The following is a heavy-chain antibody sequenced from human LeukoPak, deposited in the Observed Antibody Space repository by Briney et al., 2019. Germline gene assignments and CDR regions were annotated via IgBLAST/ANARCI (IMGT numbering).Heavy chain of an antibody. J-gene: IGHJ5*01. CDR1: GFTFDDHA. CDR2: IIWDRTNI. V-gene: IGHV3-9*03. CDR3: AKDTSGYYGSGSSTLDS. Sequence: GRSLRLSCAASGFTFDDHAMHWVRQPPGKGLEWVSGIIWDRTNIGYADSVKGRFTISRDNAKNSLYLQMNSLRVEDMAIYYCAKDTSGYYGSGSSTLDSWGQGTLVTVSS. D-gene: IGHD3-10*01.